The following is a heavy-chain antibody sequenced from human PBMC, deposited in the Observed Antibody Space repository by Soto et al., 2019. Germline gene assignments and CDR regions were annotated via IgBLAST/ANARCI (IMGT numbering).Heavy chain of an antibody. V-gene: IGHV4-59*01. CDR1: GGLLSPYQ. CDR2: IYYSGST. J-gene: IGHJ6*02. Sequence: ASEDLCLRWTGSGGLLSPYQWSLIRHPPGKGMECIGYIYYSGSTNYNPSLKSRVTISVDTSKNQFSLKLSSVTAADTAVYYCARDLTYFVILTGYDRYYGIDVWGQGTTVTGSS. CDR3: ARDLTYFVILTGYDRYYGIDV. D-gene: IGHD3-9*01.